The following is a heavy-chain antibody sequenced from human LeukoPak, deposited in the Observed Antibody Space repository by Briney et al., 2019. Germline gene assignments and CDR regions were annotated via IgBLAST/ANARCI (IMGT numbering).Heavy chain of an antibody. CDR3: ARDAKPTYYYDSSGYYPYYFDY. J-gene: IGHJ4*02. CDR1: GFTFSSYS. V-gene: IGHV3-21*01. D-gene: IGHD3-22*01. CDR2: ISSSSYI. Sequence: GGSLRLSCAASGFTFSSYSMNWVRQAPGKGLEWVSSISSSSYIYYADSVKGRFTISRDNAKNSLYLQMNSLRAEDTAVYYCARDAKPTYYYDSSGYYPYYFDYWGQGTLVTVSS.